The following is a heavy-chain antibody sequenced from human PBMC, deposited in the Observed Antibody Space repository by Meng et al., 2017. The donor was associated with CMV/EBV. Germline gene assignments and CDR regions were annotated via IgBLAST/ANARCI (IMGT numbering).Heavy chain of an antibody. Sequence: PETLSLTCTVSGGSISSYYWSWIRQPPGKGLEWIGYIYYSGSTNYNPSLKSRVTISVDTSKNQFSLKLSSVTAADTAVYYCARVVGDVVVPAATQYYFDYWGQGTLVTVSS. CDR1: GGSISSYY. CDR2: IYYSGST. D-gene: IGHD2-2*01. CDR3: ARVVGDVVVPAATQYYFDY. J-gene: IGHJ4*02. V-gene: IGHV4-59*01.